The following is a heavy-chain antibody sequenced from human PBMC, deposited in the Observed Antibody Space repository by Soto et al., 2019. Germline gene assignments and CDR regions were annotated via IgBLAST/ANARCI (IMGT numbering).Heavy chain of an antibody. V-gene: IGHV3-30*04. J-gene: IGHJ6*02. CDR2: ISYDGRKI. Sequence: GGSLRLSCTASGFTFNIYAMHWVRQAPGKGLEWVAIISYDGRKIAYPTSVMGRFTISRDNSKNTLYQQKDSLRTDDSAVYYCARRDFYCGRNCYWSDYARDVWGQGTTVTV. CDR3: ARRDFYCGRNCYWSDYARDV. CDR1: GFTFNIYA. D-gene: IGHD2-21*01.